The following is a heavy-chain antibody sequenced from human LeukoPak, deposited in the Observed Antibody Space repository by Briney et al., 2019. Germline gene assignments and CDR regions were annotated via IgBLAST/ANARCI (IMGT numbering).Heavy chain of an antibody. CDR2: VNRDGSET. CDR1: GFTFSSYG. J-gene: IGHJ6*02. Sequence: GGSLRLFCAASGFTFSSYGMHWVRQVPGRGPEWVANVNRDGSETYYLDSVKGRFTISKDNAKNSLYLQMNSLKAEDTALYHCARNNGMDVWGQGATVIVSS. V-gene: IGHV3-7*03. CDR3: ARNNGMDV.